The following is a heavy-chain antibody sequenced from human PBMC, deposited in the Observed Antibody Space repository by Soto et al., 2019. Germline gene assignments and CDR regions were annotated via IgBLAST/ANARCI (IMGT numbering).Heavy chain of an antibody. CDR1: GFTFSSYS. CDR3: AMSAMAKTLDY. J-gene: IGHJ4*02. Sequence: QVQLVESGGGVVQPGRSLRLSCAASGFTFSSYSMHWVRQAPGKGLEWVAVISYDGSNKYYADSVKGRFTISRDNSKNTLDLQMNSLRAEDTAVYYCAMSAMAKTLDYWGQGTLVTVSS. V-gene: IGHV3-30-3*01. D-gene: IGHD5-18*01. CDR2: ISYDGSNK.